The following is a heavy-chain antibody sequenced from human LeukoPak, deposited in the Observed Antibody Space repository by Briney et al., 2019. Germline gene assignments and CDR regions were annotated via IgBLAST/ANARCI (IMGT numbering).Heavy chain of an antibody. CDR2: INHSGST. J-gene: IGHJ4*02. D-gene: IGHD2-15*01. CDR3: ASEYCSGGSCYSKTFDY. V-gene: IGHV4-34*01. CDR1: GGSFSGYY. Sequence: SETLSLTCAVYGGSFSGYYWSWIRRPPGKGLEWIGEINHSGSTNYNPSLKSRVTISVDTSKNQFSLKLSSVTAADTAVYYCASEYCSGGSCYSKTFDYWGQGTLVTVSS.